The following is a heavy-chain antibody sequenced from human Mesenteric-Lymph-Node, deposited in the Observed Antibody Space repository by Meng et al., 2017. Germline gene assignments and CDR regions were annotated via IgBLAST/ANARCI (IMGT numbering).Heavy chain of an antibody. CDR2: INPNSGGT. Sequence: QVTLVQSGAEVKKPGASVKVSCKASGYTFTGYYMHWVRQAPGQGLEWMGRINPNSGGTNYAQKFQGRVTMTRDTSISTAYMELSRLRSDDTAVYYCASLGYCSGGSCYLPLFDYWGQGTLVTVSS. V-gene: IGHV1-2*06. J-gene: IGHJ4*02. CDR1: GYTFTGYY. D-gene: IGHD2-15*01. CDR3: ASLGYCSGGSCYLPLFDY.